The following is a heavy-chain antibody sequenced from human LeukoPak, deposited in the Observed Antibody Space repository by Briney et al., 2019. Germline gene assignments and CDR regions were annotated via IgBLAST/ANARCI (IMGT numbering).Heavy chain of an antibody. CDR1: GFTFSSYA. CDR3: ARGTSDIFFDY. Sequence: GGSLRLSCAASGFTFSSYAMSWVRQAPGKGLEWVSAISGSGGSTYYADSVKGRFTISRDNSKNTLYLQMNSLRADDTAVYYCARGTSDIFFDYWGQGTLVTVSS. V-gene: IGHV3-23*01. J-gene: IGHJ4*02. D-gene: IGHD3-9*01. CDR2: ISGSGGST.